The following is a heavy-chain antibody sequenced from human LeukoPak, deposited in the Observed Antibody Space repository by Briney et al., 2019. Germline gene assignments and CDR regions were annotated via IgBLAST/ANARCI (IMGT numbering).Heavy chain of an antibody. J-gene: IGHJ6*02. CDR3: AKETAYCSSTSCSFYGMDV. V-gene: IGHV3-23*01. D-gene: IGHD2-2*01. CDR2: ISGSGGSI. CDR1: GFTFRSYA. Sequence: GGSLRLSCAASGFTFRSYAMSWVRQAPGKGLEWVSAISGSGGSIYYADSVKGRFTISRDNSKNTLYLQMNSLRAEDTAVYYCAKETAYCSSTSCSFYGMDVWGQGTTVTVSS.